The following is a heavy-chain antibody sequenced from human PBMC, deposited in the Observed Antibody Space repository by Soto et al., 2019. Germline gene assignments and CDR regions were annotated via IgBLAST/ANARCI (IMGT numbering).Heavy chain of an antibody. CDR2: IKSKTDGGTT. CDR3: TTDRRDGGNFY. Sequence: GGSLRLSCAASGFTFSNAWMSWVRQAPGKGLEWVGRIKSKTDGGTTDYAAPVKGRFTISRDDSKNTLYLQMNSLKTEDTAEYYCTTDRRDGGNFYWGQGTLVTVSS. V-gene: IGHV3-15*01. D-gene: IGHD2-21*02. J-gene: IGHJ4*02. CDR1: GFTFSNAW.